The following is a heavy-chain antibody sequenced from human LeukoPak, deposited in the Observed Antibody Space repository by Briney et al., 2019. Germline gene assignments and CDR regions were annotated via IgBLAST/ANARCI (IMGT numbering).Heavy chain of an antibody. J-gene: IGHJ5*02. D-gene: IGHD3-3*01. CDR2: INTKSGRT. CDR3: ARADFIDAGPYLIGP. CDR1: GYSFTDYY. Sequence: ASVKVSCKPSGYSFTDYYIHWVRQAPGQGLEWMGWINTKSGRTSSARKFQGRVTMTRHPSVTTVYMDLAWLTSDDTAIYFCARADFIDAGPYLIGPWGQGTLVTVSS. V-gene: IGHV1-2*02.